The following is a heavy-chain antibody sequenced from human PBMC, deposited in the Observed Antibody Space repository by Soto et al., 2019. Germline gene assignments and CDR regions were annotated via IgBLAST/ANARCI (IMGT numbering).Heavy chain of an antibody. Sequence: QVQLVQSGAEVKKPGASVTVSCKTSGYPLTDFYIHWVRQAPGQGLEWMAWINPHTGDTNTALKFQGRVTMTRDTSFNTAFMELTMLRSDDTAVYYCAREGGAAPGARREWYLELWGRGTLVSVSS. CDR2: INPHTGDT. CDR1: GYPLTDFY. D-gene: IGHD6-25*01. J-gene: IGHJ2*01. V-gene: IGHV1-2*02. CDR3: AREGGAAPGARREWYLEL.